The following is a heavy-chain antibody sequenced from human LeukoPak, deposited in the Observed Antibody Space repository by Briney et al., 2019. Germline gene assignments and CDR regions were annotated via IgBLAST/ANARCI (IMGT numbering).Heavy chain of an antibody. Sequence: GGSLRLSCAASGFNFNIAWMSWVRQAPGKGLEWVSGISGSGGNTYYADSVKGQFTISRDNSKNTLYLQMNSLRAEDTAVYYCAKGTMIVVADAFDIWGQGTMVTVSS. CDR1: GFNFNIAW. CDR2: ISGSGGNT. V-gene: IGHV3-23*01. J-gene: IGHJ3*02. D-gene: IGHD3-22*01. CDR3: AKGTMIVVADAFDI.